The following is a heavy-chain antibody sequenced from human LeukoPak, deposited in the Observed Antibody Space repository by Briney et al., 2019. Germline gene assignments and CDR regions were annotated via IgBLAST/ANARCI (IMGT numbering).Heavy chain of an antibody. D-gene: IGHD3-16*01. V-gene: IGHV3-73*01. J-gene: IGHJ5*02. CDR3: SRDKFYVWFDP. CDR1: GFTFSGSA. Sequence: PGGSLRLSCTASGFTFSGSAMHWVRQASGKGLEWVGRIRSKANSYATACAASVKGRFTISRDDSKNTAYLQMNSLKTEDTAVYYCSRDKFYVWFDPWGQGTLVTVSS. CDR2: IRSKANSYAT.